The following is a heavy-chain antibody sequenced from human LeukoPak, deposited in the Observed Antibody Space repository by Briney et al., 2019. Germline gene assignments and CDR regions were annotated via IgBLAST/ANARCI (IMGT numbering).Heavy chain of an antibody. CDR1: GYTFTGYY. D-gene: IGHD6-13*01. V-gene: IGHV1-2*06. CDR2: INPNSGGT. CDR3: ARDTLSTGYSSSWYLVDY. J-gene: IGHJ4*02. Sequence: VASVKVSCKASGYTFTGYYMHWVRQAPGQGLEWMGRINPNSGGTNYAQKFQGRVTMTRDTSISTAYMELSRLRSDDTAVYYCARDTLSTGYSSSWYLVDYWGQGTLVTVPS.